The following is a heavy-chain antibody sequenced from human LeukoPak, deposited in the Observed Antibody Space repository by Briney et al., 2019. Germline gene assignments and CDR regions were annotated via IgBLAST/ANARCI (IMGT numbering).Heavy chain of an antibody. J-gene: IGHJ4*02. CDR1: GFTFSSYW. D-gene: IGHD3-9*01. V-gene: IGHV3-74*01. CDR3: ARLHYDILTGLGFDY. Sequence: GGSLRLSCAASGFTFSSYWMHWVRQAPGKGLVWVSRINSDGSSTSYADSVKGRFTISRDNAKNTLCLQMNSLRAEDTAVYYCARLHYDILTGLGFDYWGQGTLVTVSS. CDR2: INSDGSST.